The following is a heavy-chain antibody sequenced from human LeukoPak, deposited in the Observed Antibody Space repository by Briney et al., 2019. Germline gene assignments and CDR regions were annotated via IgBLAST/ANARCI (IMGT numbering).Heavy chain of an antibody. D-gene: IGHD3-3*01. J-gene: IGHJ4*02. V-gene: IGHV1-46*01. CDR3: ARVYGYDFWSGYDY. CDR1: GYTFTSYY. CDR2: INPSGGST. Sequence: ASVKVSCKASGYTFTSYYVHWVRQAPGQGLEWMGIINPSGGSTTYAQKFQGRVTVTMDRSTSTVYMELSSLRSEDTAVYYCARVYGYDFWSGYDYWGQGTLVTVSS.